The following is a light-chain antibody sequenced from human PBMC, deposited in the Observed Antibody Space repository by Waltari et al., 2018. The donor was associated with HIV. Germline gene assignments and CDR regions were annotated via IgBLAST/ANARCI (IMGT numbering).Light chain of an antibody. J-gene: IGLJ2*01. CDR3: QVSDNGGDS. V-gene: IGLV3-21*04. Sequence: SFVLTQPPSVSVAPGNTATITCGGNSVGSANVHWFQQRPGQPPVLVLYYNTDRPSGIPELFSGSNSGNTATLTINRVEAGDEADYYCQVSDNGGDSFGGGTKLTVL. CDR2: YNT. CDR1: SVGSAN.